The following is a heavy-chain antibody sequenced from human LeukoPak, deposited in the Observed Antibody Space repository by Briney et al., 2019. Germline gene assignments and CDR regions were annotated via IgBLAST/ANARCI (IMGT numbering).Heavy chain of an antibody. D-gene: IGHD3-3*01. J-gene: IGHJ3*02. CDR3: AKDREITIFGVVIPDAFDI. CDR1: GFTFSSYG. Sequence: PGGSLRLSCAASGFTFSSYGMHWVRQAPGKGLEWVAFIRYDGGNKYYADSVKGRFTISRDNSKNTLYLQMNSLRAEDTAVYYCAKDREITIFGVVIPDAFDIWGQGTMVTVSS. V-gene: IGHV3-30*02. CDR2: IRYDGGNK.